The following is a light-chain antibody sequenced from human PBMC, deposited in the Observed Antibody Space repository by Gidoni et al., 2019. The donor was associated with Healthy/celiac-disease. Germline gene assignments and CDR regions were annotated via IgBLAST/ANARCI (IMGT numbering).Light chain of an antibody. CDR2: GAS. CDR3: QLYNNWPYT. CDR1: QSVSNS. J-gene: IGKJ2*01. V-gene: IGKV3-15*01. Sequence: EIVMTQSPATLSVSPGERATLSCRASQSVSNSLAWYQQKPGQAPSLLIYGASTRATGIPARFRGSGSGTEFTLTISSLQSEDFAVYYCQLYNNWPYTFGQGTKLEIK.